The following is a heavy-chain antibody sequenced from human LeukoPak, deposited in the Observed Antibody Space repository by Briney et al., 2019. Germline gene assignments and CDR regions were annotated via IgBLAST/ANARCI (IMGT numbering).Heavy chain of an antibody. V-gene: IGHV4-34*01. CDR2: ITHSGST. CDR1: GGSFSGYY. Sequence: SETLSLTCAVYGGSFSGYYWSWIRQPPEKGLEWIGEITHSGSTNYHPCLKSRVTISVDTSKDQFSLKLSSVTAADTAVYYCARVIGSGISSWFDPWGQGTLVTVSS. CDR3: ARVIGSGISSWFDP. J-gene: IGHJ5*02. D-gene: IGHD1-14*01.